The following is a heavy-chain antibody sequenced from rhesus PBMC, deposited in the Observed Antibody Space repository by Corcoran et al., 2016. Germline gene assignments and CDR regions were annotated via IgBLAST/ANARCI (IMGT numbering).Heavy chain of an antibody. CDR3: VGLMVAGPVEY. D-gene: IGHD6-37*01. V-gene: IGHV4-173*01. Sequence: LQLQESGPGLVKPSETLSLTCAVSGGSISSNSWTWIRQPPGKGLEWSGRISGDARSTAYNPSLRSRVTISTDTSKTQFSLMVDSVTAADTAVYYCVGLMVAGPVEYWGQGVLVTVSS. CDR1: GGSISSNS. CDR2: ISGDARST. J-gene: IGHJ4*01.